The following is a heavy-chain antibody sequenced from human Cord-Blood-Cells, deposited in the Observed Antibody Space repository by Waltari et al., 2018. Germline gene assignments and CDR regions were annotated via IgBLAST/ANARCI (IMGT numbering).Heavy chain of an antibody. J-gene: IGHJ2*01. CDR1: VTTFPGHY. D-gene: IGHD5-12*01. Sequence: QVQLAQSGAEVKKPGAQVKDSCKASVTTFPGHYMTVGRPPPCQGLAWMGWINPNSGGTNYAQKFQGRVTMTRDTSISTAYMELSRLRSDDTAVYYCARDPGWDIVATIWYFDLWGRGTLVTVSS. V-gene: IGHV1-2*02. CDR3: ARDPGWDIVATIWYFDL. CDR2: INPNSGGT.